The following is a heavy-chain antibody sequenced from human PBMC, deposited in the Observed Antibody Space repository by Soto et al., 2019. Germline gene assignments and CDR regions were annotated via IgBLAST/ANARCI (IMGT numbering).Heavy chain of an antibody. CDR2: IYWDDDK. J-gene: IGHJ4*02. CDR1: GFSLSTGGVG. V-gene: IGHV2-5*02. D-gene: IGHD1-26*01. Sequence: QITLKESGPTLVKPTQTLTLTCTFSGFSLSTGGVGVGWIRQPPGKALEWLALIYWDDDKRYRPSLKSRLTITKDTSKNQVVLRMTNMDPADTATYYGAHRRVGRSIYDFDYWGQGTLATVSS. CDR3: AHRRVGRSIYDFDY.